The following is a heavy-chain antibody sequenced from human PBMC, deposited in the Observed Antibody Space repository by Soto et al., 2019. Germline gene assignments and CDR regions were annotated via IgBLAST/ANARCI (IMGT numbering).Heavy chain of an antibody. CDR1: GFTFSSYG. V-gene: IGHV3-30*18. CDR3: AKGSSPEDY. Sequence: QVQLVESGGGVVQPGRSLSLSCAASGFTFSSYGMHWVRQAPGKGLEWVAVISYDGSNKYYADSVKGRFTISRDNSKNTLYLQMNSLRAEDTAVYYCAKGSSPEDYWGQGTLVTVSS. CDR2: ISYDGSNK. J-gene: IGHJ4*02.